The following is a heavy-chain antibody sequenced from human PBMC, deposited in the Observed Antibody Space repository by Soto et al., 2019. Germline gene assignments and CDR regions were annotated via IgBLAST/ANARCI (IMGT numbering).Heavy chain of an antibody. CDR2: IYSGGST. CDR1: GFTVSSNY. V-gene: IGHV3-53*01. J-gene: IGHJ6*02. CDR3: ARESGGAAHMGMDV. Sequence: GGSLRLSCAASGFTVSSNYMSWVRQAPGKGLEWVSVIYSGGSTYYADSVKGRFTISRDNSKNTLYLQMNSLRAEDTAVYYCARESGGAAHMGMDVWGQGTTVTVSS. D-gene: IGHD2-15*01.